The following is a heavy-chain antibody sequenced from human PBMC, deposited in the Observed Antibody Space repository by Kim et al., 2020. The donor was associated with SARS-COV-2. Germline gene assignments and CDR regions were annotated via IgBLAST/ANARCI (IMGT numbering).Heavy chain of an antibody. CDR2: ISNDRRHK. Sequence: GGSLRLSCVASGFSFNRYAMHWVRQAPGKGLEWVAVISNDRRHKSEEDSVKVRLTISIDNSKKTLTLQMNSLSVEDTAASYCARADDDSAYYATDVWGQG. D-gene: IGHD4-17*01. CDR3: ARADDDSAYYATDV. V-gene: IGHV3-30*04. CDR1: GFSFNRYA. J-gene: IGHJ6*02.